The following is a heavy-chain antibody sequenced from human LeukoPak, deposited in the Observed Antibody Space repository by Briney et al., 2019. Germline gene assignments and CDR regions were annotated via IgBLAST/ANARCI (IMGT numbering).Heavy chain of an antibody. CDR3: ARDGWPGQLLSVVYFDY. D-gene: IGHD2-2*01. CDR1: GYTFTSYA. V-gene: IGHV1-3*01. J-gene: IGHJ4*02. CDR2: INAGNGNT. Sequence: ASVKVSCKASGYTFTSYAMHWVRQAPGQRPEWMGWINAGNGNTKYSQKFQGRVTITRDTSASTAYMELSSLRSEDTAVYYCARDGWPGQLLSVVYFDYWGQGTLVTVSS.